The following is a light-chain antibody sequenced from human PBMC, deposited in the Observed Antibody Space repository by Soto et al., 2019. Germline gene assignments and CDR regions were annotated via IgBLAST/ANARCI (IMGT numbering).Light chain of an antibody. CDR1: QSVRSN. Sequence: EIVMTQSPATLSVSPGERATLSCRASQSVRSNLAWYQQKPGQSPRLLIYGASTRATGIPARFSGSGSGTQFPLTISSLQAEDFAVYYCQHYNNWPPAWTFGQGTKVDIE. CDR3: QHYNNWPPAWT. V-gene: IGKV3-15*01. CDR2: GAS. J-gene: IGKJ1*01.